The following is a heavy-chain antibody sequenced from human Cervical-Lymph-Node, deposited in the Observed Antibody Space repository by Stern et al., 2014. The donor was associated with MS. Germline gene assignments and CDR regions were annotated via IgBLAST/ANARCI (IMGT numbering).Heavy chain of an antibody. J-gene: IGHJ6*02. CDR3: ARGYDLNYYYYGMDV. CDR1: GFTFSDYY. V-gene: IGHV3-11*01. Sequence: VQLVESGGGLVKPGGSLRLSCAASGFTFSDYYMSWIRQAPGKGLECVSYISGSGSTIYYADSVKGRFTVSRDNAKNSLYLQMNSLRAEDAAVYYCARGYDLNYYYYGMDVWGQGTTVTVSS. D-gene: IGHD5-12*01. CDR2: ISGSGSTI.